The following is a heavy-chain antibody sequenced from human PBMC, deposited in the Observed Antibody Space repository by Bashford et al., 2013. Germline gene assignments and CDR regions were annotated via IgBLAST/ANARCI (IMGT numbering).Heavy chain of an antibody. CDR3: ASPGIAVAGTDDAFDI. Sequence: RQPPGKGLEWVSYISSSGSTIYYADSVKGRFTISRDNAKNSLYLQMNSLRAEDTAVYYCASPGIAVAGTDDAFDIWGQGTMVTVSS. J-gene: IGHJ3*02. CDR2: ISSSGSTI. V-gene: IGHV3-11*01. D-gene: IGHD6-19*01.